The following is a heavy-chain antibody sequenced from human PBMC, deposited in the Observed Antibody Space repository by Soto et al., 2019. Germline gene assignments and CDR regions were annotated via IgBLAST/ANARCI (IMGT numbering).Heavy chain of an antibody. CDR1: GFTFSSYG. CDR2: ISASDGGA. D-gene: IGHD4-4*01. Sequence: EVQLLESGGSLVQPGGSLRLSCAASGFTFSSYGMSWVRQAPEKGLEWVSGISASDGGAYYADSVKGRFTISRDNSENTLYPQMNRRTVDDPAVYYCAKYSERGYSQHGGQGPQVAVPS. CDR3: AKYSERGYSQH. V-gene: IGHV3-23*01. J-gene: IGHJ1*01.